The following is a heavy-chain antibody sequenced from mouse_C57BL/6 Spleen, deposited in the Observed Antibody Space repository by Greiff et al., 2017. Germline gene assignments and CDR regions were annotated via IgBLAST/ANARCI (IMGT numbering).Heavy chain of an antibody. CDR3: TSYSLDTGLRRGYFDY. D-gene: IGHD2-4*01. V-gene: IGHV1-39*01. CDR1: GYSFTDYN. J-gene: IGHJ2*01. Sequence: EVQLVESGPELVKPGASVKISCKASGYSFTDYNMNWVKQSNGKSLEWIGVINPNYGTTSYNQKFKGKATLTVDQSSSTAYMQLNSLTSEDSAVYYCTSYSLDTGLRRGYFDYWGQGTTLTVSS. CDR2: INPNYGTT.